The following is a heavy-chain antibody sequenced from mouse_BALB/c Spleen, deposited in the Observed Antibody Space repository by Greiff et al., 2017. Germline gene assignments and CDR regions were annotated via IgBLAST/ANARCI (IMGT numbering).Heavy chain of an antibody. CDR1: GYTFTDYE. J-gene: IGHJ2*01. Sequence: VKLMESGAELVRPGASVTLSCKASGYTFTDYEMHWVKQTPVHGLEWIGAIDPETGGTAYNQKFKGKATLTADKSSSTAYMELRSLTSEDSAVYYCTSKGDLDYWGQGTTLTVSS. CDR2: IDPETGGT. CDR3: TSKGDLDY. D-gene: IGHD1-3*01. V-gene: IGHV1-15*01.